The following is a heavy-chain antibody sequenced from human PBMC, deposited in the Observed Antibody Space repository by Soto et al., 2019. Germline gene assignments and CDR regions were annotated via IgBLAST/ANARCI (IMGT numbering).Heavy chain of an antibody. J-gene: IGHJ6*03. Sequence: EVQLVESGGGLVQPGGSLRLSCAASGFTVSDHYMSWVRQAPGKGLEWVSIIYSGGVTNYADAVRGRFTISRDTSRNTLYLQMNSLRGEDTAVYYCARDNPYCDSGDMDVWGEGTTVTVSS. D-gene: IGHD3-10*01. CDR3: ARDNPYCDSGDMDV. CDR2: IYSGGVT. V-gene: IGHV3-66*01. CDR1: GFTVSDHY.